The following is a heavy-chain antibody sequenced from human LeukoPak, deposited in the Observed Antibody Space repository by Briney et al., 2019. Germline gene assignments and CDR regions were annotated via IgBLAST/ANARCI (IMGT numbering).Heavy chain of an antibody. V-gene: IGHV4-61*01. D-gene: IGHD4-11*01. J-gene: IGHJ6*02. CDR2: IYHSGST. Sequence: SETLSLTCTVSGASVSSGTYFWSWIRQPPGKGLEWIGYIYHSGSTYYNPSLKSRVTISVDTSKNQLSLRLSSVTAADTAVYYCARDGSNWSNDYYHGVDVWGQGTTVTVSS. CDR3: ARDGSNWSNDYYHGVDV. CDR1: GASVSSGTYF.